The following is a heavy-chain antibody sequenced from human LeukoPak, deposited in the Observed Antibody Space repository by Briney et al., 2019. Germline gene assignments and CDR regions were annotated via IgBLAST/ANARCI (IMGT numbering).Heavy chain of an antibody. CDR3: ARDGVVVAATPYYYGMDV. Sequence: ASVKVSCKASGYTFTSYGISWVRQAPGQGLEWMGWISAYNGNTNYAQKLQGRVTMTTDTSTSTAYMELRSLRSDDTAVYYCARDGVVVAATPYYYGMDVWGQGTTVTVSS. CDR2: ISAYNGNT. V-gene: IGHV1-18*01. D-gene: IGHD2-15*01. J-gene: IGHJ6*02. CDR1: GYTFTSYG.